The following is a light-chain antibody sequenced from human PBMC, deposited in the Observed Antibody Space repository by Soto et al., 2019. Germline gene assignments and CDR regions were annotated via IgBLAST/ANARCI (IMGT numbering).Light chain of an antibody. CDR2: DAS. CDR3: QQYNDYSAT. Sequence: EIQMTQSPSALSASVGDRVTITCRASQYISNWVAWYQQKPGKAPKLLIYDASTLESGVPSRFTGSVSQTEFTLTINSLQPDDFGTYFCQQYNDYSATFGQGTKVEIK. J-gene: IGKJ1*01. V-gene: IGKV1-5*01. CDR1: QYISNW.